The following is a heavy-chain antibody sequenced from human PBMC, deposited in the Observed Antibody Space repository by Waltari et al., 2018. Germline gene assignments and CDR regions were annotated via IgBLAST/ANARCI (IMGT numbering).Heavy chain of an antibody. J-gene: IGHJ4*02. CDR3: VRGYPDIVATISDY. V-gene: IGHV4-39*07. Sequence: QLQLQESGPGLVKPSETLSLTCTVSRSSLRNNNYYWGWVRQPPGKGLEWIGSFYKSGTTYYNPSLKSRVTISVDTSNNQFSLKLNSVTAADTAVYYCVRGYPDIVATISDYWGQGTLVIVSS. CDR1: RSSLRNNNYY. D-gene: IGHD5-12*01. CDR2: FYKSGTT.